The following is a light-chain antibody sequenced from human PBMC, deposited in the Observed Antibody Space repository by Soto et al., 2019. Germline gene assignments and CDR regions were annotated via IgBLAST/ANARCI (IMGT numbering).Light chain of an antibody. Sequence: QSALTQPASVSGSPGQSITISCTGTSSDFGGYNYVSWYQQHPGKAPKLMIYEVSNRPSGVSNRFSGSKSGNTASLTISGLQAEDEADYYCSSYTSSSTVEFGGGTKVTVL. CDR3: SSYTSSSTVE. CDR2: EVS. CDR1: SSDFGGYNY. V-gene: IGLV2-14*01. J-gene: IGLJ2*01.